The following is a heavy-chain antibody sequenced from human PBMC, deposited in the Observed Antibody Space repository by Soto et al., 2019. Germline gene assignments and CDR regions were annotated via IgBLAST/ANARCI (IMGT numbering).Heavy chain of an antibody. D-gene: IGHD4-4*01. CDR3: TRDSVVTNYYFDY. Sequence: PGGSLRLSCAGSGFTLSDHYIDWVRQAPGKGLEWVGRSRDKAYGGTTEYAASVKGRFTISRDDSKSIAYLQMNSRKTEDTAVYYCTRDSVVTNYYFDYWGQGTLVTVSS. CDR1: GFTLSDHY. V-gene: IGHV3-72*01. J-gene: IGHJ4*02. CDR2: SRDKAYGGTT.